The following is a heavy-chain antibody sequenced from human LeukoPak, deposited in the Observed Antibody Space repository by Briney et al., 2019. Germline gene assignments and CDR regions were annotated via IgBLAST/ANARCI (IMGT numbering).Heavy chain of an antibody. CDR3: ARSAEIQQQLLLDY. CDR1: GGSISSYY. J-gene: IGHJ4*02. Sequence: SETLSLTCTVSGGSISSYYWSWIRQAPGKGLEWIGYIYYSGSTNYNPSLKSRVTISVDTSKNQFSLKLSSVTAADTAVYYCARSAEIQQQLLLDYWGQGTLVTVSS. D-gene: IGHD6-13*01. CDR2: IYYSGST. V-gene: IGHV4-59*01.